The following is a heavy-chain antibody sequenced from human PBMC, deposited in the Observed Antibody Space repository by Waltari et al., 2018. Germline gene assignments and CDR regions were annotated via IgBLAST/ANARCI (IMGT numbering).Heavy chain of an antibody. CDR3: AREGDAVAGDY. CDR2: INHSRST. CDR1: GGSFSGYY. V-gene: IGHV4-34*01. D-gene: IGHD6-19*01. J-gene: IGHJ4*02. Sequence: QVQLQQWGAGLLKPSETLSLTCAVYGGSFSGYYWSWIRQPPGKGLEWIGEINHSRSTNYNPSLKSRVTISVDTSKNQFSLKLSSVTAADTAVYYCAREGDAVAGDYWGQGTLVTVSS.